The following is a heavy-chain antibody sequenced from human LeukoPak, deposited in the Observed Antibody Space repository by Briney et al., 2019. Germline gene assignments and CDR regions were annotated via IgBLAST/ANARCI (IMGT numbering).Heavy chain of an antibody. V-gene: IGHV1-18*04. J-gene: IGHJ4*02. D-gene: IGHD2-2*01. CDR2: ISAYSGNT. CDR1: GYTFTSYG. Sequence: ASVKVSCKASGYTFTSYGITWVRQAPGQGLEWMGWISAYSGNTNYAQELQGRVTMTTDTSTSTAYMELRSLRSDDTAVYFCARDRGGYCTSTTCCGSDYWGQGTLVTVSS. CDR3: ARDRGGYCTSTTCCGSDY.